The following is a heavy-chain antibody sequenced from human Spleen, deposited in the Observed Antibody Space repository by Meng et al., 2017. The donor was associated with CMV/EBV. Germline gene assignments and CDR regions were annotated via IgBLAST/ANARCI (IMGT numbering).Heavy chain of an antibody. J-gene: IGHJ4*02. CDR2: ISYDGSYK. D-gene: IGHD6-6*01. Sequence: GESLKISCAASGFTFSNYALHWVRQAPGKGLEWVALISYDGSYKYYADSVKGRFTISRDNSKSTLYLEMNSLRPEDTAVYYCARPWQLYSTSSIPVYWGQGTVVTVSS. CDR1: GFTFSNYA. V-gene: IGHV3-30*04. CDR3: ARPWQLYSTSSIPVY.